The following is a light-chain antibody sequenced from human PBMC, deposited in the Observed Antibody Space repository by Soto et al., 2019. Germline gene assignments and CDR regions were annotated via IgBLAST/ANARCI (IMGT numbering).Light chain of an antibody. V-gene: IGKV3-11*01. Sequence: EVVLTQSPATLSLSPGERAILSCRASQSVSPYLAWYQQKPGQAPRLLIYDTSNRATGVPARFSGSGSGTDFTLTISSLEPEDFAVYYCQQRLYWPPLTFGGGTKVEIK. CDR2: DTS. J-gene: IGKJ4*01. CDR1: QSVSPY. CDR3: QQRLYWPPLT.